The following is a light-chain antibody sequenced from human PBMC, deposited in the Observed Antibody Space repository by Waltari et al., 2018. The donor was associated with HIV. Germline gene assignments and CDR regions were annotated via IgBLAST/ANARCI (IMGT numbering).Light chain of an antibody. CDR2: WAS. CDR1: QSVLSSSNNKNY. J-gene: IGKJ5*01. CDR3: QQYYTTPIT. V-gene: IGKV4-1*01. Sequence: DIVMTQSPDSLAVSLGERVTINCKSSQSVLSSSNNKNYLVWYQQKPGQPPKLLIYWASTRESGVPDRFSGSGSGTDFTLTISSLQAEDVAVYYCQQYYTTPITFGQGTRLEIK.